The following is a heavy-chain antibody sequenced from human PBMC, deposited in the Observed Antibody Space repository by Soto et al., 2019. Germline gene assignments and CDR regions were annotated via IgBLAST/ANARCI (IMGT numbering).Heavy chain of an antibody. D-gene: IGHD6-13*01. CDR2: ISGSGGST. Sequence: GGSLRLSCAASGFTFSSYAMSWVRQAPGKGLEWVSAISGSGGSTYYADSVKGRFTISRDTSKNTLYLQMNSLRAEDTAVYYCAKVRSSWSEYYFDFWGQGTLVTVSS. J-gene: IGHJ4*02. CDR3: AKVRSSWSEYYFDF. CDR1: GFTFSSYA. V-gene: IGHV3-23*01.